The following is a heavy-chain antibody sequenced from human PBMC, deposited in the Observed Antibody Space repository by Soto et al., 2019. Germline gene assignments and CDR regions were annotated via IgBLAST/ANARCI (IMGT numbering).Heavy chain of an antibody. D-gene: IGHD2-2*01. J-gene: IGHJ5*02. CDR2: IDHSGST. V-gene: IGHV4-34*01. CDR1: GGSFSGYS. Sequence: SETLSLTCAVYGGSFSGYSWSWIRQPPERGLEWIGEIDHSGSTKYNPSLKSRVTISLDTSKNQFSLKLSSVTAADTGMFYCAREINRYSTARFDQWGPGTLVTVSS. CDR3: AREINRYSTARFDQ.